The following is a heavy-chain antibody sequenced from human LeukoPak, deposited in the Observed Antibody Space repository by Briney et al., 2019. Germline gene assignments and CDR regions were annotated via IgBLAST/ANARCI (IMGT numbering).Heavy chain of an antibody. CDR2: ISAYNGNT. V-gene: IGHV1-18*01. J-gene: IGHJ3*02. D-gene: IGHD1-26*01. CDR1: GYTFTSYG. CDR3: ARADAVGAPGYDAFDI. Sequence: GASVKVSCKASGYTFTSYGISWVRQAPGQGLEWMGWISAYNGNTNYAQKLQGRVTMTTDTSTSTAYMELRSLRSDDTAVYYCARADAVGAPGYDAFDIWGQGTMVTVSS.